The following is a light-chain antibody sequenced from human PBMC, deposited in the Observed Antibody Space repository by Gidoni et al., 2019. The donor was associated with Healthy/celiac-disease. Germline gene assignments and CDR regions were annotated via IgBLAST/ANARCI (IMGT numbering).Light chain of an antibody. J-gene: IGLJ3*02. CDR1: SSNIGAGYD. Sequence: QSVLTQQPSVSEAPGQRVTISCTGRSSNIGAGYDVHWYQQLPGTAPKRLIYGNSNRPSGFPDRFSGSKSGTSASLAITGLQAEDEADYYCQSYDSSLSGWVFGGGTKLTVL. CDR3: QSYDSSLSGWV. V-gene: IGLV1-40*01. CDR2: GNS.